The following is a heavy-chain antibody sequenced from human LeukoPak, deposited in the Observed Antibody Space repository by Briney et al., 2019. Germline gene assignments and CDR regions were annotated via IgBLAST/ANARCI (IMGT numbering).Heavy chain of an antibody. Sequence: GRSLRLSRAASGFTFSSYGMHWVRQTPGKGLEWVAVISFDGSHKDYADSVKGRFTVSRDNSKGTLYLEMDSLRAEDTAVYYCARDGGPPDYVWGTYRYTNSFDPWGQGTLVTVSS. V-gene: IGHV3-30*03. D-gene: IGHD3-16*02. J-gene: IGHJ5*02. CDR2: ISFDGSHK. CDR3: ARDGGPPDYVWGTYRYTNSFDP. CDR1: GFTFSSYG.